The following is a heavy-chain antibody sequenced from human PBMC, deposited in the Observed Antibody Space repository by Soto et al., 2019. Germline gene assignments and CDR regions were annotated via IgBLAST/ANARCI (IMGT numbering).Heavy chain of an antibody. CDR1: GFTFSSYG. V-gene: IGHV3-33*01. J-gene: IGHJ4*02. CDR2: IWYDGSNK. CDR3: ARDGGITGPHPDY. D-gene: IGHD1-20*01. Sequence: GGSLRLSCAASGFTFSSYGMHWVRQAPGKGLEWVAVIWYDGSNKYYADSVKGRFTISRDNSKNTLYLQMNSLRAEDTAVYYCARDGGITGPHPDYWGQGTLVTVSS.